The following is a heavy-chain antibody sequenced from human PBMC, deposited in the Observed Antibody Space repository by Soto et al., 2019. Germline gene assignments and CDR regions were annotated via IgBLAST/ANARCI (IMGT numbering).Heavy chain of an antibody. CDR1: GYTLTELS. CDR3: ATEKILGVGHDAFDI. J-gene: IGHJ3*02. V-gene: IGHV1-24*01. Sequence: ASVKVSCKVSGYTLTELSMHWVRQAPGKGLEWMGGFDPEDGETIYAQKFQGRVTMTEDTSTDTAYMELSSLRSEDTAVYYCATEKILGVGHDAFDIWGQGTMVTVSS. CDR2: FDPEDGET. D-gene: IGHD3-3*01.